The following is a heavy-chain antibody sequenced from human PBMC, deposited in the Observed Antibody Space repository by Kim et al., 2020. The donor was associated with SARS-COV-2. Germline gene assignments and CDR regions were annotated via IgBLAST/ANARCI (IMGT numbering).Heavy chain of an antibody. CDR2: ISWKSGTI. CDR1: GFTFDDYA. Sequence: GGSLRLSCAVSGFTFDDYAMHWVRQAPGKGLEWVSSISWKSGTIAYADSVKGRFTISRDNAKNSLYLQMNSLRAEDTALYYCAKASAVDPSSYYYCSMDVWGQGTTVTVSS. V-gene: IGHV3-9*01. J-gene: IGHJ6*02. CDR3: AKASAVDPSSYYYCSMDV.